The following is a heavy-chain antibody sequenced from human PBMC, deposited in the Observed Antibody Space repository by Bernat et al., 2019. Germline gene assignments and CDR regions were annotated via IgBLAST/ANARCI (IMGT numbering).Heavy chain of an antibody. J-gene: IGHJ4*02. CDR1: GGSISSSSYY. Sequence: QLQLQESGPGLVKPSETLSLTCTVSGGSISSSSYYWGWIRQHPGKGLEWIGSIYYSGSTYYNPSLKSRVTISVDTSKNQFSLKLSSVTAADTAVYYCARHHDGDYVGADYFDYWGQGTLVTVSS. CDR2: IYYSGST. CDR3: ARHHDGDYVGADYFDY. D-gene: IGHD4-17*01. V-gene: IGHV4-39*01.